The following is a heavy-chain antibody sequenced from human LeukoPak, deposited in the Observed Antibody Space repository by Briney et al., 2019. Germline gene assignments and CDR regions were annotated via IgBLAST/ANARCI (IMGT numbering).Heavy chain of an antibody. CDR2: IWDDGNNK. V-gene: IGHV3-33*01. CDR1: GFSFSNHG. CDR3: ARDSYQDYYGRFDP. D-gene: IGHD3-10*01. J-gene: IGHJ5*02. Sequence: GGSLRLSCAASGFSFSNHGMHWVRQAPGKRLEWVAVIWDDGNNKRYANSVNGRFTISRDNSENTQYLQMNGLTAEDTAMYYCARDSYQDYYGRFDPWGQETLVIVSS.